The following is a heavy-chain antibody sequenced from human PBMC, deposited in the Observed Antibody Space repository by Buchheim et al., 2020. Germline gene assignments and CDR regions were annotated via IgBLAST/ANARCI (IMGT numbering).Heavy chain of an antibody. CDR2: ISSSSSTI. D-gene: IGHD1-26*01. CDR3: ARESGSYYFDY. V-gene: IGHV3-48*02. Sequence: EVQLVESGGGLVQPGGSLRLSCAASGFTLRSYSMNWVRQAPGKGLEWVSYISSSSSTIYYADSVKGRFTISRDNAKHSLYLPMNSLRDEDTAVYYCARESGSYYFDYWGQGTL. CDR1: GFTLRSYS. J-gene: IGHJ4*02.